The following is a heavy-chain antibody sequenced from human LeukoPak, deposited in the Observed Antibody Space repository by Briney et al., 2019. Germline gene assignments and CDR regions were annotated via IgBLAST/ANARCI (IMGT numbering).Heavy chain of an antibody. CDR3: ARDRHYYDTSGDRSYFFDY. V-gene: IGHV3-53*01. CDR2: INNDGSS. Sequence: GGSLRLSCAASGFTVSHNYMSWVREAAGKGLELALLINNDGSSYYADSVKGRFTISRDNSKNTVYLQMNSLRAEDTVVYCCARDRHYYDTSGDRSYFFDYWGQGTLVIVSS. D-gene: IGHD3-22*01. J-gene: IGHJ4*02. CDR1: GFTVSHNY.